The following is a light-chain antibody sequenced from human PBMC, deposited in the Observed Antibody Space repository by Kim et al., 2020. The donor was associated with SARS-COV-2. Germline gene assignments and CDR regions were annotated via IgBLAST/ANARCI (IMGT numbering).Light chain of an antibody. J-gene: IGKJ4*01. V-gene: IGKV1-33*01. CDR1: QDISNY. CDR2: DPS. CDR3: QQYDNLPLA. Sequence: DIQMTQSPSSLSASVGDRVTITCQASQDISNYLNWYQQKPGKAPKLLIYDPSNLETGVPSRFSGSGSGTDFTFTISSLQPEDIATYYCQQYDNLPLAFGGGTKVDIK.